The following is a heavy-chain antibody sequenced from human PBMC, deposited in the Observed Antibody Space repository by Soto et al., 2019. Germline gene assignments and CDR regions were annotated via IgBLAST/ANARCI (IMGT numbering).Heavy chain of an antibody. V-gene: IGHV4-34*01. J-gene: IGHJ4*02. CDR2: INHSGST. Sequence: PSETLSLTCAVYGGSFSGYYWSWIRQPPGKGLEWIGEINHSGSTNYNPSLKSRVTISVDTSKNQFSLKLSSVTAADTAVYYCARSARCCSGGSCPTTVWGQGTLVTVSS. CDR1: GGSFSGYY. CDR3: ARSARCCSGGSCPTTV. D-gene: IGHD2-15*01.